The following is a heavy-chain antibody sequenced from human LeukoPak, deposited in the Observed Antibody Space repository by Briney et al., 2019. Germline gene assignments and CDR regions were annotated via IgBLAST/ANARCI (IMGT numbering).Heavy chain of an antibody. J-gene: IGHJ4*02. V-gene: IGHV4-39*07. CDR1: GDSSTSVTDY. CDR2: GDYSGGT. Sequence: PSETLSLTCTVSGDSSTSVTDYWAWIRQPPGKGLEWIATGDYSGGTYYNPSLESRVAISADMSKNQISLQLTSVTGADTAVYYCAGERGEEYSSGWYKTNFFYNWGQGVRVTVSS. D-gene: IGHD6-19*01. CDR3: AGERGEEYSSGWYKTNFFYN.